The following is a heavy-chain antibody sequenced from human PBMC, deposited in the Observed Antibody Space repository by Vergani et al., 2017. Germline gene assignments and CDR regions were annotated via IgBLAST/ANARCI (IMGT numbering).Heavy chain of an antibody. D-gene: IGHD6-13*01. CDR3: ARAQAAAGTLYYFDY. V-gene: IGHV3-66*01. Sequence: EVQLVESGGGLVQPGGSLRLSCAASGFTVSSNYMSWVRQAPGKGLEWVSVIYSGGSTYYADSVKGRFTISRDNSKNTLYLQMNSLRAEDTAVYYCARAQAAAGTLYYFDYWGQGTLVTVSS. CDR1: GFTVSSNY. J-gene: IGHJ4*02. CDR2: IYSGGST.